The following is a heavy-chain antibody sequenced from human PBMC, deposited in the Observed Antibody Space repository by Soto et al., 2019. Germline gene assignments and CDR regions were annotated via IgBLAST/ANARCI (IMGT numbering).Heavy chain of an antibody. CDR1: GFTFSNVW. CDR3: TPLALKYSSGWYEFSD. J-gene: IGHJ4*02. Sequence: EVQLVESGGGLLKPGGSLRLSCAASGFTFSNVWMNWVRQAPGKGLEWVGRIKSKTDGGTTDYAAPVKGRFTISRADSKNTLSLQMNSLTAEDTAVYYCTPLALKYSSGWYEFSDWGQGTLVTVSS. V-gene: IGHV3-15*07. D-gene: IGHD6-19*01. CDR2: IKSKTDGGTT.